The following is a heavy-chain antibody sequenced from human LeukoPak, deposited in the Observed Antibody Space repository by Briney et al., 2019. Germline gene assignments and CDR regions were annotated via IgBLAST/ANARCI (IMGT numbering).Heavy chain of an antibody. D-gene: IGHD3-3*01. CDR2: ISHDGSNK. CDR1: GFTFSSYA. CDR3: AREESGISIFGVVIF. J-gene: IGHJ4*02. V-gene: IGHV3-30-3*01. Sequence: GGSLRLSCEASGFTFSSYAMHWLRQAPGKGLEWVAIISHDGSNKYYADSVKGRFTISRDNSKNTLYLQMNSLGAEDTAVYYCAREESGISIFGVVIFWGQGTLVTVSS.